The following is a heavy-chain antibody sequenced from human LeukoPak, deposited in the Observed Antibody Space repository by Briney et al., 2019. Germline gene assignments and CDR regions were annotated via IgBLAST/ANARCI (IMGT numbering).Heavy chain of an antibody. V-gene: IGHV1-69*13. D-gene: IGHD1-20*01. Sequence: RASVKVSCKASGGTFSSYAISWVRQAPGQGLEWMGGIIPIFGTANYAQKFQGRVTITADESTSTAYMELSSLRSEDTAVYYCARGGNWNVLEWFDPWGQGTLVTVSS. J-gene: IGHJ5*02. CDR2: IIPIFGTA. CDR1: GGTFSSYA. CDR3: ARGGNWNVLEWFDP.